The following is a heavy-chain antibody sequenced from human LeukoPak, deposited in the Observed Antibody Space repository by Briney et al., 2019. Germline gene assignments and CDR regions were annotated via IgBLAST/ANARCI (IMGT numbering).Heavy chain of an antibody. D-gene: IGHD6-13*01. V-gene: IGHV3-23*01. CDR1: GFTFSSYA. J-gene: IGHJ5*02. CDR3: ARDRHGDVSWQEATNWFDP. CDR2: ISGSGGST. Sequence: GSLRLSCAASGFTFSSYAMSWVRQAPGKGLEWVSAISGSGGSTYYADSVKGRFTISRDNSKNTLYLQMNSLRAEDTAVYYCARDRHGDVSWQEATNWFDPWGQGTLVTVSS.